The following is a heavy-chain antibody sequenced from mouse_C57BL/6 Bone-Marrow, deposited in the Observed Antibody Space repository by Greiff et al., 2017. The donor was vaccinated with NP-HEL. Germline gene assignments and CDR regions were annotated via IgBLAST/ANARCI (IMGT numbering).Heavy chain of an antibody. J-gene: IGHJ3*01. CDR1: GFTFSSYA. CDR3: TRVGTTVVARGFAY. D-gene: IGHD1-1*01. V-gene: IGHV5-9-1*02. CDR2: ISSGGDYI. Sequence: EVQGVESGEGLVKPGGSLKLSCAASGFTFSSYAMSWVRQTPEKRLEWVAYISSGGDYIYYADTVKGRFTISRDNARNTLYLQMSSLKSEDTAMYYCTRVGTTVVARGFAYWGQGTLVTVSA.